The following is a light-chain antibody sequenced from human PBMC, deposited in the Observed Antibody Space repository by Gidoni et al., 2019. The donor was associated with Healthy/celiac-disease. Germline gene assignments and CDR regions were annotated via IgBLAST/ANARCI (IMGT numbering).Light chain of an antibody. Sequence: DIHIAESPSSLSASVRDRVTIPCQANQDIRNYLNWYQQKPGKAPKLLIYDASNWETGVPSRFSGSGSGTDFTLKISRLEAEDIGTYYCKQDVKTLYTFGQGTKLEIK. J-gene: IGKJ2*01. V-gene: IGKV1-33*01. CDR1: QDIRNY. CDR2: DAS. CDR3: KQDVKTLYT.